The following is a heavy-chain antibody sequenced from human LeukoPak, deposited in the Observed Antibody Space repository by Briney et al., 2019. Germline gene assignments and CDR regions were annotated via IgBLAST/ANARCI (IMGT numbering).Heavy chain of an antibody. J-gene: IGHJ3*02. V-gene: IGHV4-34*01. Sequence: SETLSLTCAVYGGSFSGYYWSWIRQPPGKGLEWIGEINHSGSTNYNPSLKSRVTISVDTSKNQFSLKLSSVTAADTAVYYCARGHPIGSSGMAFDIWGQGTMVTVSS. CDR1: GGSFSGYY. CDR3: ARGHPIGSSGMAFDI. CDR2: INHSGST. D-gene: IGHD3-22*01.